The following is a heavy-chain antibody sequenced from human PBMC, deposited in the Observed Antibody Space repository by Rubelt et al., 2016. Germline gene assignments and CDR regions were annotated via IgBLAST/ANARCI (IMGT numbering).Heavy chain of an antibody. CDR2: INHSGST. Sequence: QVQLQQWGAGLLKPSETLSLTCAVYGGSFSGYYWSWIRQPPGKGLEWIGEINHSGSTNYNPSLKSRVTISVDTSKNQFSLKLSSVTAAATAVYYCARGEGAVAGRGYYFDYWGQGTLVTVSS. D-gene: IGHD6-19*01. CDR1: GGSFSGYY. J-gene: IGHJ4*02. V-gene: IGHV4-34*01. CDR3: ARGEGAVAGRGYYFDY.